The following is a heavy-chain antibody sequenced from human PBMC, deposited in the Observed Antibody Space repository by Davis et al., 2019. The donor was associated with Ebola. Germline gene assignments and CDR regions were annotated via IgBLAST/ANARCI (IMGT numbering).Heavy chain of an antibody. J-gene: IGHJ4*02. V-gene: IGHV4-39*07. CDR3: ARSTYDFWSGYLFDY. CDR2: IYYSGST. CDR1: GGSISSSGYY. D-gene: IGHD3-3*01. Sequence: PSESLSLTCTVSGGSISSSGYYWGWIRQHPGKGLEWIGSIYYSGSTYYNPSLKSRVTISVDTSKNQFSLKLSSVTAADTAVYYCARSTYDFWSGYLFDYWCQGTLVTVSS.